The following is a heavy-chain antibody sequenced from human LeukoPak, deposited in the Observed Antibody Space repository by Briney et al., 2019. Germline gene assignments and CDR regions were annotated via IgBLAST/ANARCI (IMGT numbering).Heavy chain of an antibody. CDR2: INPSGGNT. Sequence: ASVKVSCKASGYTFTSYYMHWVRQAPGQGLEWMGLINPSGGNTIYAQNFQGRVTMTRDTSTTTVYMELTSLRSEDTAVYYCARELTTITDNWFDPWGQGTLVTVSS. J-gene: IGHJ5*02. V-gene: IGHV1-46*03. CDR1: GYTFTSYY. CDR3: ARELTTITDNWFDP. D-gene: IGHD4-11*01.